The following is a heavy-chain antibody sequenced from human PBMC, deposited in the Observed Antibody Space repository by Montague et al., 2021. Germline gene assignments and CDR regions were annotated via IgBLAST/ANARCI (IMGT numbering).Heavy chain of an antibody. J-gene: IGHJ4*02. CDR3: ARSYGDYRDSYFDS. CDR1: GSSLNTSGMC. D-gene: IGHD4-17*01. Sequence: PALVKPTQTLTLTCTFSGSSLNTSGMCVSWIRQPPGKAREWLALIDWDEDQYYSTSLKTRLTISKGTSKNQVVLTMTNMDPIDTATYYCARSYGDYRDSYFDSWGQGTLVTASS. V-gene: IGHV2-70*01. CDR2: IDWDEDQ.